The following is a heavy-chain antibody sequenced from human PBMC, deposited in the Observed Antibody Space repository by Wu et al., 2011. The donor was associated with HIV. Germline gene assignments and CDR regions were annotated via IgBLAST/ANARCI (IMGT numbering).Heavy chain of an antibody. CDR3: ARGPLIVGATSYYYYYMDV. CDR1: GYTLTELS. CDR2: INPNSGGT. V-gene: IGHV1-2*02. J-gene: IGHJ6*03. D-gene: IGHD1-26*01. Sequence: QVQLVQSGAEVKKPGASVKVSCQVSGYTLTELSMHWVRQAPGQGLEWMGWINPNSGGTNYAQKFQGRVTMTRDTSISTAYMELSRLRSDDTAVYYCARGPLIVGATSYYYYYMDVWGKGTTVTVSS.